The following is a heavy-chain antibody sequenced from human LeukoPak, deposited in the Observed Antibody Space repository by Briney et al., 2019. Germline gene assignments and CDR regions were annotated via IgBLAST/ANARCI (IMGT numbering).Heavy chain of an antibody. D-gene: IGHD3-22*01. Sequence: SETLSLTCTVSGGSISSSSYYWGWIRQPPGKGLEWIGSIYYSGSTYYNPSLKSRVTISVDTSKNQFSLKLSSVTAADTAVYYCELQNYYDSSGYGWVNWFDPWGQGTLVTVSS. CDR2: IYYSGST. V-gene: IGHV4-39*01. CDR3: ELQNYYDSSGYGWVNWFDP. J-gene: IGHJ5*02. CDR1: GGSISSSSYY.